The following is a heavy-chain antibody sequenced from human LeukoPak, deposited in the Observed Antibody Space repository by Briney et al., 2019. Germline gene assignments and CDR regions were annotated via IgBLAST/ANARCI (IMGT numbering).Heavy chain of an antibody. V-gene: IGHV1-3*01. CDR3: ARAKQVGTDYYYGMDV. Sequence: ASVKVFCKASGYTFTSYAMHWVRQAPGQRLEWMGWINAGNGNTKYSQKFQGRVTITRDTSASTAYMELSSLRSEDTAVYYCARAKQVGTDYYYGMDVWGQGTTVTVSS. J-gene: IGHJ6*02. CDR1: GYTFTSYA. D-gene: IGHD6-6*01. CDR2: INAGNGNT.